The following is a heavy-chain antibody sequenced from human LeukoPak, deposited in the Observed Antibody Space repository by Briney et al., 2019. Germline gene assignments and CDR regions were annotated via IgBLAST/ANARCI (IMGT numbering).Heavy chain of an antibody. Sequence: SETLSLTCAISDEPFSGYYWGWIRQPPGKGLELIGEINRNGNTDYNPSLKSRVTISVDTSKNQFSLKLSSVTAADTAVYYCARGGITIFGVVITHFDYWGQGTLVTVSS. J-gene: IGHJ4*02. CDR3: ARGGITIFGVVITHFDY. CDR2: INRNGNT. D-gene: IGHD3-3*01. V-gene: IGHV4-34*01. CDR1: DEPFSGYY.